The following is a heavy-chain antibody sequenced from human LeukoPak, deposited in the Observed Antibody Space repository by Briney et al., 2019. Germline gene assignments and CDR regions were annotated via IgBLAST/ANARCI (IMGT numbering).Heavy chain of an antibody. D-gene: IGHD3-3*01. Sequence: GGSLRLSCAASGFTFSSYTMNWVRQAPGKGLEWVAFIRYDGSNKYYADSVKGRFTISRDNSKNTLYLQMNSLRAEDTAVYYCAKDRKITIFGVDPYYFDYWGQGTLVTVSS. CDR1: GFTFSSYT. V-gene: IGHV3-30*02. CDR3: AKDRKITIFGVDPYYFDY. J-gene: IGHJ4*02. CDR2: IRYDGSNK.